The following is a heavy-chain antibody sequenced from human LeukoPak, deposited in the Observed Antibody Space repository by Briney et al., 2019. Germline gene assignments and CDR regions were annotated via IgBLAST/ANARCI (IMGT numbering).Heavy chain of an antibody. CDR3: AKGTYYYDIPGVGGSVRPLDY. V-gene: IGHV3-23*01. Sequence: GGSMRLSCAASGFTFSSYAMSWVRQAPGKGLEWVSAISGSGGSTYYADSVKGRFSISRDNSKNTLYLQMNSLRAEDTAVYYCAKGTYYYDIPGVGGSVRPLDYWGQGTLVTVSS. J-gene: IGHJ4*02. CDR2: ISGSGGST. D-gene: IGHD3-22*01. CDR1: GFTFSSYA.